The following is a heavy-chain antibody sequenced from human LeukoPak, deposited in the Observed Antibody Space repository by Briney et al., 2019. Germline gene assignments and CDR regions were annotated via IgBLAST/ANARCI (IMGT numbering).Heavy chain of an antibody. J-gene: IGHJ5*02. CDR1: GASVTDYY. D-gene: IGHD2-8*02. V-gene: IGHV4-59*02. CDR3: TRGHWCLQS. CDR2: IHHSGNS. Sequence: SETLSLTCTVSGASVTDYYWSWIRQSPGKGWEWISYIHHSGNSDYNPSLRRRFTTSLDTSKNEFSLNLISVTAAGTAVYYCTRGHWCLQSWSQGTLVTVSS.